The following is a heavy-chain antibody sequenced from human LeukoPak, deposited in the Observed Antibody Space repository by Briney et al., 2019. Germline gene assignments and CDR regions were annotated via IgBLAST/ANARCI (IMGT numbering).Heavy chain of an antibody. CDR3: ARDVSSTPNWEFDY. CDR2: INANSGGT. CDR1: GYTFADYF. J-gene: IGHJ4*02. D-gene: IGHD1-26*01. Sequence: ASVKVSCKTSGYTFADYFIHWVRQAPGQGLEWVGRINANSGGTEYQQKVQGRDTMTRDTSISTAYVEVNWLISDDTAIYYCARDVSSTPNWEFDYWGQGTLVTVSS. V-gene: IGHV1-2*06.